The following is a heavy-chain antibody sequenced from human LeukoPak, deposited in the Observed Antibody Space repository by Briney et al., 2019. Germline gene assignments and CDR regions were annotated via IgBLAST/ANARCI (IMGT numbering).Heavy chain of an antibody. CDR3: ARAGYDFPDAFGI. V-gene: IGHV4-59*01. Sequence: SETLSLTCTVSGGSISSYYWSWIRQPPGKGLEWIGYIYYSGSTDYNPSLKSRVTISVDTSKNQFSLKLSSVTAADTAVYYCARAGYDFPDAFGIWGQGTMVTVSS. CDR2: IYYSGST. CDR1: GGSISSYY. J-gene: IGHJ3*02. D-gene: IGHD5-12*01.